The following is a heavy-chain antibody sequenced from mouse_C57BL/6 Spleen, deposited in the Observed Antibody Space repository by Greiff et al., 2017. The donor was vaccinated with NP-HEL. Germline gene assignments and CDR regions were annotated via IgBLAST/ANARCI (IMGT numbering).Heavy chain of an antibody. V-gene: IGHV1-80*01. D-gene: IGHD1-1*01. CDR2: IYPGDGDT. J-gene: IGHJ2*01. CDR1: GHAFSSYW. Sequence: QVQLKESGAELVKPGASVKISCKASGHAFSSYWMNWVKQRPGKGLEWIGQIYPGDGDTNYNGKFKGKATLTADKSSSTAYLQLSSLTSEDSAVYCRARGGITTVVAKDYWSQGTTVKVAS. CDR3: ARGGITTVVAKDY.